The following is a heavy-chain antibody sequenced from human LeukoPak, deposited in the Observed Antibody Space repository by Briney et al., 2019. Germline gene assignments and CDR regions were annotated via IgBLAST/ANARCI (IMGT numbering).Heavy chain of an antibody. CDR2: ISSSSSYI. D-gene: IGHD2-2*01. CDR3: ARDREGVVVPAANYIDY. J-gene: IGHJ4*02. CDR1: GFTFSSYS. Sequence: GGSLRLSCAASGFTFSSYSMNWVRQAPGKGLEWVSSISSSSSYIYYADSVKGRFTISRDNAKNSLYLQMSSLRAEDTAVYYCARDREGVVVPAANYIDYCGQGTLVTVSS. V-gene: IGHV3-21*01.